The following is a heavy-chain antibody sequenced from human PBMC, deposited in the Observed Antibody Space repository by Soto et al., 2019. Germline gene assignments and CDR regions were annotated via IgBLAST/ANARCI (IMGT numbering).Heavy chain of an antibody. D-gene: IGHD4-17*01. CDR1: GGSISSGGYY. Sequence: SETLSLTCTVSGGSISSGGYYWSWIRQHPGKGLEWIGYIYYSGSTYYNPSLKSRVTISVDTSKNQFSLKLSSVTAADTAVYYCARDHHDYGDYNDAFDIWGQGTMVT. CDR2: IYYSGST. J-gene: IGHJ3*02. CDR3: ARDHHDYGDYNDAFDI. V-gene: IGHV4-31*03.